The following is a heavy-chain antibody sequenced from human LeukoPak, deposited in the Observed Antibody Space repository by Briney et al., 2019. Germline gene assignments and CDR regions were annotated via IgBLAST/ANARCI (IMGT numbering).Heavy chain of an antibody. CDR1: GGSFSSYY. Sequence: SETLSLTCAVYGGSFSSYYWSWIRQPPGKGLEWIGYIYTSGSTNYNPSLKSRVTISVDTSKNQFSLKLSSVTAADTAVYYCARLGHYDSSGYYPYYFDYWGQGTLVTVSS. CDR3: ARLGHYDSSGYYPYYFDY. CDR2: IYTSGST. V-gene: IGHV4-4*09. J-gene: IGHJ4*02. D-gene: IGHD3-22*01.